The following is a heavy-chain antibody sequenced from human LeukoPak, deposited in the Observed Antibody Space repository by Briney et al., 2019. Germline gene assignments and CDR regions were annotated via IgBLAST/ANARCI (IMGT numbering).Heavy chain of an antibody. CDR3: ITPDKPLGDCSGGSCTLGCS. Sequence: GTLRLSRTPSGFTLSEYAMSSVRRAPGPGLEWGGGIRSKVYGGTTEYAAPVKGRFTISRDDSKSIAYVPMNSLKTEDTAVYYCITPDKPLGDCSGGSCTLGCSWGKGTTVTISS. J-gene: IGHJ6*04. CDR2: IRSKVYGGTT. D-gene: IGHD2-15*01. V-gene: IGHV3-49*04. CDR1: GFTLSEYA.